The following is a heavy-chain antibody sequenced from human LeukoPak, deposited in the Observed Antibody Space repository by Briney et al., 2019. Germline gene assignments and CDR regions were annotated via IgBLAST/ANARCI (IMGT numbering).Heavy chain of an antibody. CDR2: IHYSGST. Sequence: PSESLSLTCTVSGGSLSSYYWSWIRQPPGKGLEWIGYIHYSGSTNYNPSLKSRVTISVDTSKNQFSLKLNSVTAGGTAVYYCASFFDGVFYYWGQGTLVTVSS. V-gene: IGHV4-59*01. J-gene: IGHJ4*02. D-gene: IGHD3-9*01. CDR1: GGSLSSYY. CDR3: ASFFDGVFYY.